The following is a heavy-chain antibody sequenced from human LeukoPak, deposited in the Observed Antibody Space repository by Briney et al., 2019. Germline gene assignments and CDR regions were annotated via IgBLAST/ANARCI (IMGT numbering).Heavy chain of an antibody. CDR2: ISSSGGTT. V-gene: IGHV3-23*01. CDR1: GFIFSNYA. Sequence: GGSLRLSCAASGFIFSNYAMTWVRQAPGKGLQWVSGISSSGGTTRYADSVKGRFTISRDNSKSTLYLQMNSLRAEDTAVYYCARDLSAPDYYDSSGYLAYWGQGTLVTVSS. J-gene: IGHJ4*02. CDR3: ARDLSAPDYYDSSGYLAY. D-gene: IGHD3-22*01.